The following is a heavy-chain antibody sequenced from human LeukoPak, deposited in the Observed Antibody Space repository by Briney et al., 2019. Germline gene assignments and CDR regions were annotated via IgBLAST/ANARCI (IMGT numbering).Heavy chain of an antibody. J-gene: IGHJ4*02. CDR3: AKWGDYDVLTGYYVFDY. CDR1: GFTFSNYA. D-gene: IGHD3-9*01. CDR2: ITGSGGNT. Sequence: SGGSLGLSCAASGFTFSNYAMSWVRQAPGKGLEWVSAITGSGGNTYYADSVKGRFTISRDNSKNTVFLQMNSLRAEDTAVYYCAKWGDYDVLTGYYVFDYWGQGTLVTVSS. V-gene: IGHV3-23*01.